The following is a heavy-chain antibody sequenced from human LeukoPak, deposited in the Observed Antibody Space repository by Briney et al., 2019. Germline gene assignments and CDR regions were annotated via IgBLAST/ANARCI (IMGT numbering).Heavy chain of an antibody. CDR3: ARGGGPAYCGGDCHRHFDY. V-gene: IGHV4-30-4*07. CDR1: GGSISSGGYS. D-gene: IGHD2-21*02. CDR2: IYNSGTT. J-gene: IGHJ4*02. Sequence: PSETLSLTCTVAGGSISSGGYSWNWLRQPPGMGLDGFGYIYNSGTTYYNLSLRSRVTMSVATAKNQLSLTVNAMTAADRAFYCCARGGGPAYCGGDCHRHFDYWGQGTLVTVSS.